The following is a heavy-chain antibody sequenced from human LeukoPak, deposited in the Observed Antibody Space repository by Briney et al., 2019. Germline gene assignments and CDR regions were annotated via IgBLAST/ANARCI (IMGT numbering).Heavy chain of an antibody. CDR3: ARDPTYSSSVVY. D-gene: IGHD6-13*01. CDR1: GFTFSSYG. Sequence: PGRSLRLSCAASGFTFSSYGMHWVRQAPGKGLEWVAVIWYDGSNKYYADSVKGRFTISRDNSKNTLYLQMNSLRAEDTAVYYCARDPTYSSSVVYWGQGTLVTVSS. CDR2: IWYDGSNK. J-gene: IGHJ4*02. V-gene: IGHV3-33*01.